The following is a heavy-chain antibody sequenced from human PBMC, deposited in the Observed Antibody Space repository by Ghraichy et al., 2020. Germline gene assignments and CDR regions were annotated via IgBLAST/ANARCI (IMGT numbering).Heavy chain of an antibody. CDR2: ISPDGGNT. CDR1: GFIFHDYA. D-gene: IGHD3-22*01. Sequence: GGSLRLSCEGSGFIFHDYAVHWVRQAPGKSLEWVSVISPDGGNTYYADSLKGRFTVSRDNSKNSVFLQMNSLRTEDAAVYYCAKDITYESTGTFGYFDYWGQGTLVTVSS. V-gene: IGHV3-43*01. J-gene: IGHJ4*02. CDR3: AKDITYESTGTFGYFDY.